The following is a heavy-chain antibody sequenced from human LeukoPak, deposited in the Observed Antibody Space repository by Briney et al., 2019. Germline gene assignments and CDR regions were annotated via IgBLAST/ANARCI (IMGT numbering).Heavy chain of an antibody. J-gene: IGHJ4*02. CDR2: IYDNGGT. Sequence: SETLSLTCSVSGGSILRSTWYWAWLRQTPGKGLEWIGSIYDNGGTYYKPSLKSRVTISLDTSENQFSLKLCSVTAADTAVYYCARHSIDCSGSTCYDYWGQGTLVTVSS. CDR1: GGSILRSTWY. V-gene: IGHV4-39*01. D-gene: IGHD2-15*01. CDR3: ARHSIDCSGSTCYDY.